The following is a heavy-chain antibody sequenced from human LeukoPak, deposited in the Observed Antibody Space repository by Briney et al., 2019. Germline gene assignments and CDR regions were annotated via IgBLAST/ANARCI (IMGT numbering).Heavy chain of an antibody. Sequence: LSLTCTVSGGSISSSSYYWGWIRQPPGKGLEWVSYISSSGSTIYYADSVKGRFTISRDNAKNSLYLQMNSLRAEDTAVYYCARDGAHLQTIVVAPAAIDYWGQGTLVTVSS. CDR2: ISSSGSTI. CDR1: GGSISSSSYY. CDR3: ARDGAHLQTIVVAPAAIDY. D-gene: IGHD2-2*01. V-gene: IGHV3-11*04. J-gene: IGHJ4*02.